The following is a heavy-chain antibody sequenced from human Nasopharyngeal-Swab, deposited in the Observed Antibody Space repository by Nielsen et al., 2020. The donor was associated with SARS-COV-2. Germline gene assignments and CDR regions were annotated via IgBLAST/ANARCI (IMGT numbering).Heavy chain of an antibody. D-gene: IGHD2/OR15-2a*01. CDR3: AKDLRGPYFF. J-gene: IGHJ4*02. CDR1: GYSFRTYG. CDR2: ISGSGDISGSGGST. V-gene: IGHV3-23*01. Sequence: GESLKISCVASGYSFRTYGMSWVRQAPGKGLEWVAAISGSGDISGSGGSTYYADPVKGRFTIPRDNSKNTVSLQMNSLRADDTAVYYCAKDLRGPYFFWGQGTLVTVSS.